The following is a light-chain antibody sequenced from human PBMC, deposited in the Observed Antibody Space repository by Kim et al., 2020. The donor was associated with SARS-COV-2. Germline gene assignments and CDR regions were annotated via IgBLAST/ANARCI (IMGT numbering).Light chain of an antibody. V-gene: IGLV3-27*01. CDR3: YSATDNNRV. Sequence: SYELTQPSSVSVSPGQTAKITCSGDVLAKKYALWFQQKPGQAPVLLIYKDSERPSGIPERFSGSSSGTTVTLTISGALVEDDADYYCYSATDNNRVFGGGTQLTVL. CDR2: KDS. J-gene: IGLJ3*02. CDR1: VLAKKY.